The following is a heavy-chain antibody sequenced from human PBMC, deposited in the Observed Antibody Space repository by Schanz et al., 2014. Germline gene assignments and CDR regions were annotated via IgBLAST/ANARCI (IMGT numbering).Heavy chain of an antibody. D-gene: IGHD3-3*01. V-gene: IGHV1-18*01. CDR3: ARDRVYRFLKGENRFYFDY. Sequence: VQLVQSGAEVKKPGASVKVSCKASGYTFTNYGVSWVRQAPGQGLEWVAWISPYNGNTAYAQNLKGRVRMTTDTSTATAYMELRSLTSDDTAVYYCARDRVYRFLKGENRFYFDYWGQGTLVIVSS. CDR2: ISPYNGNT. J-gene: IGHJ4*02. CDR1: GYTFTNYG.